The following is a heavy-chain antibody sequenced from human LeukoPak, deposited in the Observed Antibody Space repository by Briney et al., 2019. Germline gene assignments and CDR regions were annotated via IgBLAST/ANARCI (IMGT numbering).Heavy chain of an antibody. J-gene: IGHJ4*02. D-gene: IGHD3-22*01. CDR1: GFTFSSYA. CDR3: AKYSHDSSGSYDY. CDR2: ISGSGGST. Sequence: GGSLRLSCAASGFTFSSYAMSWVRQAPGKGLEWASAISGSGGSTYYADSVKGRFTISRDNSKNTLYLQMNSLRAEDTAVYYCAKYSHDSSGSYDYWGQGTLVTVSS. V-gene: IGHV3-23*01.